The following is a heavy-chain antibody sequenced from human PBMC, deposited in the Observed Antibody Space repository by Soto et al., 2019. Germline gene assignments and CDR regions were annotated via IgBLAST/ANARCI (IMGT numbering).Heavy chain of an antibody. J-gene: IGHJ3*01. CDR2: ILPFFGTA. V-gene: IGHV1-69*15. CDR3: ARGHGFGGNSDVFVV. CDR1: GGSFRRES. Sequence: QVQLVQSGAEVKKPGSSVKVSCQASGGSFRRESINWVRQAPGQGPEWMGNILPFFGTADYTQKFQGRVTLTAGVSTTTVYMSLSSLRFEDTAVYYCARGHGFGGNSDVFVVWGQGKMVIVSS. D-gene: IGHD5-12*01.